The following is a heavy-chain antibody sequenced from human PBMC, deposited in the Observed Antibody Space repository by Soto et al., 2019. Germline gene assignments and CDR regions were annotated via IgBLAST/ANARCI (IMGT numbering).Heavy chain of an antibody. J-gene: IGHJ4*02. CDR2: MYHSGST. Sequence: QLQLQESGSGLVKPSQTLSLTCAVSVGSISSGGYSWRWIRQPPGKGLEWIGYMYHSGSTYYNPSLKSRVTISIDRSKNQFSLKLSSVTAADTAVYYCARVPDYWGQGILVTVSS. CDR1: VGSISSGGYS. D-gene: IGHD2-2*01. CDR3: ARVPDY. V-gene: IGHV4-30-2*01.